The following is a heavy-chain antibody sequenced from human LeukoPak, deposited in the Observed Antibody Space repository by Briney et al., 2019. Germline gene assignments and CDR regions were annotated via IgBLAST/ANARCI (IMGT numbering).Heavy chain of an antibody. D-gene: IGHD2-8*01. CDR2: MYYGGST. Sequence: SETLSLTCTVSGASISSSNYYWGWIRQPPGKGLEWIGSMYYGGSTYYNPALQSRVTISVDTSKNQFSLKLSSVTAADTAVYYCARVPVHRGMLFDYWGQGTLVTVSS. V-gene: IGHV4-39*07. CDR1: GASISSSNYY. J-gene: IGHJ4*02. CDR3: ARVPVHRGMLFDY.